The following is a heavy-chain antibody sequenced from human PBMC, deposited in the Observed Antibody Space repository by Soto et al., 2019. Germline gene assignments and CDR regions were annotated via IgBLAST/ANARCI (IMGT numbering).Heavy chain of an antibody. CDR1: GFTFSSYA. CDR2: ISYDGSNK. V-gene: IGHV3-30-3*01. J-gene: IGHJ3*02. D-gene: IGHD6-19*01. CDR3: ARDGRFIAVAVQSTAFDI. Sequence: QVQLVESGGGVVQPGRSLRLSCAASGFTFSSYAMHWVRQAPGKGLEWVAVISYDGSNKYYADSGKGRFTISRDNSKNTLYLQMNSLRAEDTAVYYCARDGRFIAVAVQSTAFDIWGQGTMVTVSS.